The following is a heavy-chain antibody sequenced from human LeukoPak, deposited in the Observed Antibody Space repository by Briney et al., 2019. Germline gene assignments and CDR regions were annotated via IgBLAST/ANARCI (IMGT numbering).Heavy chain of an antibody. V-gene: IGHV3-48*03. CDR2: ISTTGNNI. J-gene: IGHJ4*02. Sequence: PGGSLRLSCAASGFTFSSYEMNWVRQAPGKGPEWVSYISTTGNNIHYTDSVKGRFTISRDNARNSLYLQMDSLRAEDTAVYYCASYRDYYDSSGWDYFDYWGQGTLVTVSS. D-gene: IGHD3-22*01. CDR1: GFTFSSYE. CDR3: ASYRDYYDSSGWDYFDY.